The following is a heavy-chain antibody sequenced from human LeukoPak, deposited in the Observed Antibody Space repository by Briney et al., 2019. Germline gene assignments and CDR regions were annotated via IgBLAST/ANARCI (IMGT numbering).Heavy chain of an antibody. V-gene: IGHV3-48*03. CDR1: EFXFRSYE. D-gene: IGHD2-15*01. J-gene: IGHJ4*02. Sequence: GGSLRLSCAASEFXFRSYEMNWVRQAPGKGLEWISYISSTGNTIYYVDSVQGRFTISRDNANNSLFLQMNSLRAEDTAVYYCARGRYCSGHNCYFDYWGQGTLVTVSS. CDR2: ISSTGNTI. CDR3: ARGRYCSGHNCYFDY.